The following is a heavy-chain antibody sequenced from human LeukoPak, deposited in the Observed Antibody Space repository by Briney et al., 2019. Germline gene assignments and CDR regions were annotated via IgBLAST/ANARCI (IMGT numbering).Heavy chain of an antibody. CDR1: EFTFSSYS. Sequence: GGSLRLSCAASEFTFSSYSMNWVRQAPGKGLEWVSSISSSSSYIYYADSVKGRFTISRDNAKNSLYLQMNSLRAEDTAVYYCAKDQVAAGYYYYMDVWGKGTTVTVSS. V-gene: IGHV3-21*04. D-gene: IGHD6-13*01. J-gene: IGHJ6*03. CDR2: ISSSSSYI. CDR3: AKDQVAAGYYYYMDV.